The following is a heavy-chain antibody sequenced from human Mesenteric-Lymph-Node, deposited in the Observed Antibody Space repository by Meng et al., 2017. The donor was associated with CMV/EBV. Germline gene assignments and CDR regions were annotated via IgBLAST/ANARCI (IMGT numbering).Heavy chain of an antibody. V-gene: IGHV3-21*01. D-gene: IGHD6-6*01. J-gene: IGHJ4*02. CDR2: ITSTSIYM. Sequence: GGSLRLSCVASGFTFSSYSMNWVRQAPGKGLEWVSSITSTSIYMYYADSVKGRFTISRDNAKNSVFLQMNGLRAEDTALYYCARDSEYSSSSKYFEYWGQRTVVTVSS. CDR3: ARDSEYSSSSKYFEY. CDR1: GFTFSSYS.